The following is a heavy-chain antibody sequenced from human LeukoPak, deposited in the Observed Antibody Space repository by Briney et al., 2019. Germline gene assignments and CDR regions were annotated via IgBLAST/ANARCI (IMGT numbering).Heavy chain of an antibody. D-gene: IGHD3-9*01. Sequence: PSQTLSLTCAVSGGSISSGGYSWSWIRQPPGKGLEWIGYIYHSGSTYYNPSLKSRVTISVDRSKNQFPLKLSSVTAADTAVYYCARGHYDILTGPPAGMDVWGKGTTVTVSS. CDR2: IYHSGST. CDR3: ARGHYDILTGPPAGMDV. J-gene: IGHJ6*04. CDR1: GGSISSGGYS. V-gene: IGHV4-30-2*01.